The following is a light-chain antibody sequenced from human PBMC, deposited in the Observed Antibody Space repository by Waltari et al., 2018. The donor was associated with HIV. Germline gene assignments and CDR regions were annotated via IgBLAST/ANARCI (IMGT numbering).Light chain of an antibody. Sequence: QSALTQPPSASGSPGQAVTISCTGTSRDRGSYNFVPWYKQHPGKAPKLLIFEVSKRPSGVPDRFSGSKSGNTASLTVSGLQPEDEADYYCSSYAGSNNLLFGGGTKLTVL. CDR1: SRDRGSYNF. V-gene: IGLV2-8*01. J-gene: IGLJ2*01. CDR2: EVS. CDR3: SSYAGSNNLL.